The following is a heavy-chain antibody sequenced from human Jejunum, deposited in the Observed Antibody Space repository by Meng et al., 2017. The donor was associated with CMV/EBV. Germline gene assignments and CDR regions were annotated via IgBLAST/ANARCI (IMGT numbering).Heavy chain of an antibody. CDR1: CGSIGSGHVY. Sequence: EFGPTRVEPSSLLSRLCSVSCGSIGSGHVYWSWIGHPPGTGLKWIGSLHDTGSTYYNPSLKSRVDISLGTSRNHFSLTLSSVTAEDTALYFCARGSIFVSFDSWGQGTLVTVSS. CDR3: ARGSIFVSFDS. D-gene: IGHD3-3*01. V-gene: IGHV4-30-4*08. CDR2: LHDTGST. J-gene: IGHJ4*02.